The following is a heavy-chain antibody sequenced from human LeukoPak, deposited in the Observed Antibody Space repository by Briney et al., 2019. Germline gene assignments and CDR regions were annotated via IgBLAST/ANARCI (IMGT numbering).Heavy chain of an antibody. CDR3: ARGPSVGEPSAMWFDP. V-gene: IGHV4-59*01. CDR1: GGSISSYY. CDR2: IYYNGDT. J-gene: IGHJ5*02. D-gene: IGHD2-2*01. Sequence: SETLSLTCTVSGGSISSYYCNWIRQPPGQGLELIGYIYYNGDTNYNPSLKSRATISVDTSKNQISLKLSSVTAADTAVDYCARGPSVGEPSAMWFDPWGQGTLVTVSS.